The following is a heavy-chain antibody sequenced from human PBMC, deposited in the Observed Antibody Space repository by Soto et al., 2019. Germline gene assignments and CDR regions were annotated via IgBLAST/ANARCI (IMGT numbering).Heavy chain of an antibody. J-gene: IGHJ4*02. CDR1: GFTFSTYA. CDR3: AKDGYDSSGDLYYFHY. D-gene: IGHD3-22*01. V-gene: IGHV3-23*01. Sequence: GGTLRLSCAASGFTFSTYAMSWVRQAPGKGLEWVSAISGSPSSTYYADSVKGRFTISRDNSKKTLFLQMNSLRAEDTAIYYCAKDGYDSSGDLYYFHYWGRATPVT. CDR2: ISGSPSST.